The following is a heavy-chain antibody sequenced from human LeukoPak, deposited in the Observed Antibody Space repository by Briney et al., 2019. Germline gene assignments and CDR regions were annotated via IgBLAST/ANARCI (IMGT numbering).Heavy chain of an antibody. J-gene: IGHJ4*02. V-gene: IGHV4-59*01. CDR2: IYGSGNT. CDR3: ARETSLAGFASGLGFNY. Sequence: SETLSLTCTVSGASISSWYWSWIRQPPGKGLEWIGYIYGSGNTNYNPSLKSRATMSIDTSKNQFSLMLTSVTAADTATYYCARETSLAGFASGLGFNYWGQGILVTVSS. CDR1: GASISSWY. D-gene: IGHD6-19*01.